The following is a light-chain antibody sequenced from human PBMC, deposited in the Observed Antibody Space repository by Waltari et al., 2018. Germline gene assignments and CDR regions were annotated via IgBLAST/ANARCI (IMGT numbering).Light chain of an antibody. CDR2: EDK. V-gene: IGLV3-1*01. Sequence: SFELTQPPSVSVSPGQTASITCSGNKLNTRYVCWYQHKSGQAPVLVMDEDKKRPSRIPERFSGSNSGNTATLTISGTQPIDEAEYYCQAWDDRTVVFGGGTKLTVL. CDR1: KLNTRY. J-gene: IGLJ2*01. CDR3: QAWDDRTVV.